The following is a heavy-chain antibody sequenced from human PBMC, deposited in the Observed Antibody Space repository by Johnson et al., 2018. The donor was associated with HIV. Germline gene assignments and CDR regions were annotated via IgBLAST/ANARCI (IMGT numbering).Heavy chain of an antibody. CDR3: ARAGSSSSGPRAFDI. D-gene: IGHD6-6*01. J-gene: IGHJ3*02. Sequence: VQLVESGGGLVQPGRSLRLSCAASGFTFDDYAMHWVRQAPGKGLEWVSGISWNSGSIGYADSVTGRFTISRDNSKNTLYLQMNSLRAEDTAVYYCARAGSSSSGPRAFDIWGQGTMVTVSS. CDR1: GFTFDDYA. CDR2: ISWNSGSI. V-gene: IGHV3-9*01.